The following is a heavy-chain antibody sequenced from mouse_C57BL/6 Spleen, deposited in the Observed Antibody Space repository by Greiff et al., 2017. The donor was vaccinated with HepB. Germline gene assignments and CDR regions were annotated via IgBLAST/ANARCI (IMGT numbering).Heavy chain of an antibody. Sequence: VKLMESGAELARPGASVKLSCKASGYTFTSYGISWVKQRTGQGLEWIGEIYPRSGNTYYNEKFKGKATLTADKSSSTAYMELRSLTSEDSAVYFCARRLTGTFFDYWGQGTTLTVSS. V-gene: IGHV1-81*01. D-gene: IGHD4-1*01. CDR2: IYPRSGNT. CDR3: ARRLTGTFFDY. CDR1: GYTFTSYG. J-gene: IGHJ2*01.